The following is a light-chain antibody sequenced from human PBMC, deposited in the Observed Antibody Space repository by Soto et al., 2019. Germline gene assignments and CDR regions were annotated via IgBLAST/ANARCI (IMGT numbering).Light chain of an antibody. Sequence: EIVMTQSPGTLSLSPGERVTLSCRASQSISSSYLAWYQQKPGQAPRLLIYASSTRATGIPDRFSGSGSGTDFTLTISRLEPEDFALCECQQYAGTLTFGGGTKVEIK. V-gene: IGKV3-20*01. CDR1: QSISSSY. CDR2: ASS. J-gene: IGKJ4*01. CDR3: QQYAGTLT.